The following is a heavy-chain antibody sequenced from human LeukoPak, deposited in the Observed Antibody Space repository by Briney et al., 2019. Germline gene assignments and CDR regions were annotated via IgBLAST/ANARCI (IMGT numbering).Heavy chain of an antibody. V-gene: IGHV1-18*01. D-gene: IGHD4/OR15-4a*01. CDR3: ARDPLPFRGAEFDY. J-gene: IGHJ4*02. CDR1: GYTFTSYG. Sequence: AXVKVSCKASGYTFTSYGISWVRQAPGQGLEWMGWISAYNGNTNYAQKLQGRVTMTTDTSTSTAYMELRSLRPDDTAVYYCARDPLPFRGAEFDYWGQGTLVTVSS. CDR2: ISAYNGNT.